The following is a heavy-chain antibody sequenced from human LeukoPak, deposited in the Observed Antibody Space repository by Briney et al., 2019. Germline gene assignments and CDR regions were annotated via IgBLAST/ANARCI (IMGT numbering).Heavy chain of an antibody. V-gene: IGHV4-39*07. J-gene: IGHJ3*02. CDR2: IYYSGST. CDR1: GGSISSYY. CDR3: ARDGWFPGAFDI. Sequence: SETLSLTCTVSGGSISSYYWSWIRQPPGKGLEWIGSIYYSGSTYYNPSLKSRVTISVDTSKNQFSLKLSSVTAADTAVYYCARDGWFPGAFDIWGQGTMVTVSS. D-gene: IGHD2-15*01.